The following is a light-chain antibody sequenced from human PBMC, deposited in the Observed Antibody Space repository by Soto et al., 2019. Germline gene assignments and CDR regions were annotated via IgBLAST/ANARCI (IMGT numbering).Light chain of an antibody. CDR1: QTVTTNY. Sequence: EIVLTQSPGTLSLSPGERATLSCRASQTVTTNYLAWYQQKPGQAPRLLIYGASIRAIGIPDRFSGSGSGTDFSLTISRLAPADSAVYYCQQYGNTPSTFGRGTRLEIK. CDR2: GAS. J-gene: IGKJ2*02. V-gene: IGKV3-20*01. CDR3: QQYGNTPST.